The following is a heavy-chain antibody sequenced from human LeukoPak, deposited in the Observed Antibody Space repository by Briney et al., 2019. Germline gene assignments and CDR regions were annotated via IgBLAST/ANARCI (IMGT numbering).Heavy chain of an antibody. V-gene: IGHV1-18*01. J-gene: IGHJ6*02. Sequence: ASVKVSCKASGYTFTSYGISWVRQAPGQGLEWMGWISAYNGNTNYAQKLQGRVTMTTDTSTSTAYMELWSLRSDDTAVYYCAREQHRYCSGGSCYTYYYGMDVWGQGTTVTVSS. D-gene: IGHD2-15*01. CDR2: ISAYNGNT. CDR3: AREQHRYCSGGSCYTYYYGMDV. CDR1: GYTFTSYG.